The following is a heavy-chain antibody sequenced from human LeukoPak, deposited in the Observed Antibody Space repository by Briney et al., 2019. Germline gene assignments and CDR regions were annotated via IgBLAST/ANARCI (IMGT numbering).Heavy chain of an antibody. Sequence: SQTLSLTCTVSGGSISSAGYYWSWIRQPAGKGLEWIGRIYTSGSTNYSPSLKSRITISVDMSKNQFSLKLSSVTAADTAVYYCAGITMVRGVPHDAFDIWGQGTMVTVSS. D-gene: IGHD3-10*01. CDR2: IYTSGST. V-gene: IGHV4-61*02. CDR1: GGSISSAGYY. J-gene: IGHJ3*02. CDR3: AGITMVRGVPHDAFDI.